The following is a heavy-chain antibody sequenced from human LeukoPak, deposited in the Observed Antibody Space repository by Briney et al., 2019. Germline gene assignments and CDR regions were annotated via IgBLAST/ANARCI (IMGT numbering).Heavy chain of an antibody. J-gene: IGHJ4*02. V-gene: IGHV4-39*01. Sequence: LETLSLTCTVSGGSISSSSYYWGWIRQPPGKGLEWIGSIYYSGSTYYNPSLKSRVTISVDTSKNQFSLKLSSVTAADTAVYYCARRGYSYGLDYWGQGTLVTVSS. CDR3: ARRGYSYGLDY. CDR1: GGSISSSSYY. CDR2: IYYSGST. D-gene: IGHD5-18*01.